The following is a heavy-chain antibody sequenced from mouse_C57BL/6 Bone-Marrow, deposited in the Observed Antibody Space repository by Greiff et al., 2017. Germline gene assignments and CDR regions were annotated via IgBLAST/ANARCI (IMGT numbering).Heavy chain of an antibody. J-gene: IGHJ2*01. CDR3: ARALGFATVVANYYFDY. V-gene: IGHV1-55*01. Sequence: QVQLKQPGAELVKPGASVKMSCKASGYTFTSYWITWVKQRPGQGLEWIGDIYPVSGSTNYNEKFKSKATLTVDTSSSTAYMQLSSLTSEDSAVYYCARALGFATVVANYYFDYWGQGTTLTVSS. D-gene: IGHD1-1*01. CDR2: IYPVSGST. CDR1: GYTFTSYW.